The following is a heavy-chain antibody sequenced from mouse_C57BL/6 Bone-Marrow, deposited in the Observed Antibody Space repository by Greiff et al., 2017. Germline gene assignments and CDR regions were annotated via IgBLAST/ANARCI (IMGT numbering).Heavy chain of an antibody. J-gene: IGHJ3*01. D-gene: IGHD2-4*01. CDR3: ARRGDDYDWFAY. Sequence: VQLMESGPGLVQPSQSLSITCTVSGFSLTSYGVHWVRQSPGKGLEWLGVIWSGGSTDYNAAFISRLSISKDNSKSQVFFKMNSLQADDTAIYYCARRGDDYDWFAYWGQGTLVTVSA. CDR2: IWSGGST. CDR1: GFSLTSYG. V-gene: IGHV2-2*01.